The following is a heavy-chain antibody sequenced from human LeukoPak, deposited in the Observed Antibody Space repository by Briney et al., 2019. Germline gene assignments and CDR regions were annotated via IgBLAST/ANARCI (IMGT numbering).Heavy chain of an antibody. J-gene: IGHJ4*02. V-gene: IGHV1-2*02. CDR2: INPNSGGT. CDR3: ARVWVGAVDY. CDR1: GYTFTGYY. D-gene: IGHD1-26*01. Sequence: ASVKVSCKASGYTFTGYYMHWVRQAPGQGLEWMGWINPNSGGTNYAQKFQGRVTMTRDTSIRTACMELSRLRSDDTAVYYCARVWVGAVDYWGQGTLVTVSS.